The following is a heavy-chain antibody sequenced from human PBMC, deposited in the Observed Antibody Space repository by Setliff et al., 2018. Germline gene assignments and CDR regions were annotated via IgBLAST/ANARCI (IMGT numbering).Heavy chain of an antibody. D-gene: IGHD2-15*01. Sequence: GASVKVSCKASGGTFSNYGVSWVRQAPGQGLEWMGGIIPMFGTTNYAQRFRGRVTITADESTTTAYLELSSLRSEDTAVYYCARVRDCSGGICHRGFHHYMDVWGKGTTVTVSS. CDR2: IIPMFGTT. CDR1: GGTFSNYG. CDR3: ARVRDCSGGICHRGFHHYMDV. J-gene: IGHJ6*03. V-gene: IGHV1-69*13.